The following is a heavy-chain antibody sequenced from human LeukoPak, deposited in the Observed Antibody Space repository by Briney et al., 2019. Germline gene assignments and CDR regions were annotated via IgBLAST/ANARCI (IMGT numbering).Heavy chain of an antibody. J-gene: IGHJ5*02. CDR1: GYTFTGYY. V-gene: IGHV1-2*02. D-gene: IGHD6-19*01. Sequence: ASVKVSCKASGYTFTGYYMHWVRQAPGQGLEWMGWINPNSGGTNYAQKFQGRVTMTRDTSISTAYMELSRLRSDDTAVYYCARDGVAGSGWFERGLFDPWGQGTLVTVSS. CDR2: INPNSGGT. CDR3: ARDGVAGSGWFERGLFDP.